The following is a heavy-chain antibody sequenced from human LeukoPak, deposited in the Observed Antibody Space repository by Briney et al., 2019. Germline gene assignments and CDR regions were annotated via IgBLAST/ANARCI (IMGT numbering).Heavy chain of an antibody. D-gene: IGHD3-10*01. Sequence: KPSETLSLTCTVSRCTISSSNHYWGWIRQPPGKGLEWIGNINYGGSTNYNPSLKSRVTVSVDTSRNQFSLKLNSVTAADTAVYYCARSGFGSGTYAYYGMDVWGQGTTVTVSS. CDR1: RCTISSSNHY. J-gene: IGHJ6*02. V-gene: IGHV4-39*01. CDR3: ARSGFGSGTYAYYGMDV. CDR2: INYGGST.